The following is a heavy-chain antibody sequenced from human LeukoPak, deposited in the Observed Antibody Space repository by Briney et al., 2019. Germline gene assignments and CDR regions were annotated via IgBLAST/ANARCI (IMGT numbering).Heavy chain of an antibody. CDR3: ARDRGVHDAFDI. CDR1: GDTFINYY. V-gene: IGHV1-46*01. Sequence: GASVKVSCKASGDTFINYYMHWVRQAPGQGLEWMGIINLSGGSTSYAQKFQGRVTMTRDTSTSTVYMELSSLRSEDTAVYYCARDRGVHDAFDIWGQGTMVTVSS. D-gene: IGHD3-10*01. J-gene: IGHJ3*02. CDR2: INLSGGST.